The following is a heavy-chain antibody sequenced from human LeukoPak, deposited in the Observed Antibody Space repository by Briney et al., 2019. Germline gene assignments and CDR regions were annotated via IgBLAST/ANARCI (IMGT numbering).Heavy chain of an antibody. CDR3: AKDPPAHPYSSSWYGDY. Sequence: PGGSLRLSCAASGFTFSSYSMNWVRQAPGKGLEWVSSISSSSSYIYYADSVKGRFTISRDNAKNTLYLQMNSLRAEDTAVYYCAKDPPAHPYSSSWYGDYWGQGTLVTVSS. J-gene: IGHJ4*02. D-gene: IGHD6-13*01. CDR2: ISSSSSYI. CDR1: GFTFSSYS. V-gene: IGHV3-21*04.